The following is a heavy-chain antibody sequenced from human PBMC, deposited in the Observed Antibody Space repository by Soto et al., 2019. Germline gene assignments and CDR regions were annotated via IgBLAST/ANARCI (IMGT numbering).Heavy chain of an antibody. V-gene: IGHV4-34*01. Sequence: SETLSLTCAVYGGSFNDYYWNWIRQPPGKGLEWIGEINHSGSPNYISSLKSRVTISINTSKNQFSLRLRSVTAADTAVYYCVRRHYYDNSANYPNWLDSWGQGTLVTVYS. J-gene: IGHJ5*01. CDR2: INHSGSP. CDR3: VRRHYYDNSANYPNWLDS. D-gene: IGHD3-22*01. CDR1: GGSFNDYY.